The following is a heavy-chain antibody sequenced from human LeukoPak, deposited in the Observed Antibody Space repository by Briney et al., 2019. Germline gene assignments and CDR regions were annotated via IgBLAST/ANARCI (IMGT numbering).Heavy chain of an antibody. D-gene: IGHD3-22*01. CDR1: GFTFSSYW. Sequence: GGSLRLSCAASGFTFSSYWMSWVRQAPGKGLEWVANIKQDGSEKYYVDSVKGRFTISRDNAKNSLYLQMNSLRAEDTAVYYCARDRGYYYDSRINWFDPWGQGTLVTVSS. CDR3: ARDRGYYYDSRINWFDP. J-gene: IGHJ5*02. CDR2: IKQDGSEK. V-gene: IGHV3-7*01.